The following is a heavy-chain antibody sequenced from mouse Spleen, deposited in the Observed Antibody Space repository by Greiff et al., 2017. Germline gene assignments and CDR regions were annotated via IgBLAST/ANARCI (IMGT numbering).Heavy chain of an antibody. V-gene: IGHV5-17*01. CDR2: ISSGSSTI. CDR3: ARRVVTTHDAMDY. J-gene: IGHJ4*01. CDR1: GFTFSDYG. D-gene: IGHD2-2*01. Sequence: EVKLMESGGGLVKPGGSLKLSCAASGFTFSDYGMHWVRQAPEKGLEWVAYISSGSSTIYYADTVKGRFTISRDNAKNTLFLQMTSLRSEDTAMYYCARRVVTTHDAMDYWGQGTSVTVSS.